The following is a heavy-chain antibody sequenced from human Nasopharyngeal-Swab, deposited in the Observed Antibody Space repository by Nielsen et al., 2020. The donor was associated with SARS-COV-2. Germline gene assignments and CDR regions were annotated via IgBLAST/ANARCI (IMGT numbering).Heavy chain of an antibody. CDR3: ARVMVVVPDAFDI. J-gene: IGHJ3*02. Sequence: GSLRLSCTVPGGSISSYYWSWIRQPPGKGLEWIGYIYYSGSTNYNPSLKSRVTISVDTSKNQFSLKPSSVTAADTAVYYCARVMVVVPDAFDIWGQGTMVTVSS. CDR2: IYYSGST. CDR1: GGSISSYY. V-gene: IGHV4-59*01. D-gene: IGHD2-15*01.